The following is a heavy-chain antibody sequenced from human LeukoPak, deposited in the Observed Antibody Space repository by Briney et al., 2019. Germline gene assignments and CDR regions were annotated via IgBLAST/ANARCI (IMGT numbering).Heavy chain of an antibody. D-gene: IGHD5-18*01. J-gene: IGHJ4*02. CDR2: INPNSGGT. V-gene: IGHV1-2*02. Sequence: ASVKVSCKASGYTFTSYDINWVRQAPGQGLEWMGWINPNSGGTNYAQKFQGRVTMTRDTSISTAYMELSRLRSDDTAVYYCARGTHTAMDFDYWGQGTLVTVSS. CDR1: GYTFTSYD. CDR3: ARGTHTAMDFDY.